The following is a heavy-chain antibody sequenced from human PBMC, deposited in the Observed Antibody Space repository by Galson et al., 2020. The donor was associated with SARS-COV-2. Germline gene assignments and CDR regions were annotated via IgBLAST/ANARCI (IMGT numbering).Heavy chain of an antibody. V-gene: IGHV4-59*01. Sequence: SETLSLTCTVPGGSISSYYWSWIRQPPGKGLEWIGYIYYSGSTNYNPSLKRRVTISVDTSKNQFSLKLSSVTAADTAVYYCAGSQGTLDLYGMDVWGQGTTVTVFS. CDR2: IYYSGST. CDR3: AGSQGTLDLYGMDV. CDR1: GGSISSYY. J-gene: IGHJ6*02. D-gene: IGHD3-3*01.